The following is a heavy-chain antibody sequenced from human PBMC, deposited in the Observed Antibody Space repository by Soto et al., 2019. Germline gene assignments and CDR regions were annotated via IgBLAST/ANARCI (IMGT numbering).Heavy chain of an antibody. D-gene: IGHD6-19*01. V-gene: IGHV3-21*01. CDR2: ISSYSSYI. Sequence: EVQLVESGGGLVKPGGSLRLSCAASGFTFSNYNMNWVRQAPGKGLEWVSSISSYSSYIYYADSVKGRFTISRDNAESSLYLQMNSLRAEDTAVYYCATEYTSGWHAFDAFDIWGQGTMVTVSS. CDR1: GFTFSNYN. J-gene: IGHJ3*02. CDR3: ATEYTSGWHAFDAFDI.